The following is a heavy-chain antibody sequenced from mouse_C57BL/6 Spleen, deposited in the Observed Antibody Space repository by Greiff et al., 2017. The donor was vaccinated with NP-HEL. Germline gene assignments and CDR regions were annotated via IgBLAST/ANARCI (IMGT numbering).Heavy chain of an antibody. CDR2: IYPGSGNT. CDR3: ARVTGTDWYFDV. CDR1: GYTFTDYY. D-gene: IGHD4-1*01. V-gene: IGHV1-76*01. J-gene: IGHJ1*03. Sequence: QVQLQQSGAELVRPGASVKLSCKASGYTFTDYYINWVKQRPGQGLEWIARIYPGSGNTYYNEKFKGKATLTAEKSSSTAYMQLSSLTSEDSAVYFCARVTGTDWYFDVWGTGTTVTVSS.